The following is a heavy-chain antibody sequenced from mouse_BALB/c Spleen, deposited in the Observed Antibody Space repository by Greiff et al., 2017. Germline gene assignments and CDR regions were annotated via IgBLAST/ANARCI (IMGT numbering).Heavy chain of an antibody. Sequence: VQLQQSGAELVRPGVSVKISCKGSGYTFTDYAMHWVKQCHAKSLEWIGVISTYYGDASYNQKFKGKATMTVDKSSSTAYMELARLTSEDSAIYYCARSGYGSSYFAYWGQGTLVTVSA. CDR2: ISTYYGDA. CDR1: GYTFTDYA. D-gene: IGHD1-1*01. CDR3: ARSGYGSSYFAY. V-gene: IGHV1S137*01. J-gene: IGHJ3*01.